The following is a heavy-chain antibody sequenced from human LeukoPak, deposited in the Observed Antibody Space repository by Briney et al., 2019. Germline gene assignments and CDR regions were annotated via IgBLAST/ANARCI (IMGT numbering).Heavy chain of an antibody. J-gene: IGHJ3*02. CDR3: AESWKPYSTSWYSDAFDI. CDR2: IGGSGVRT. D-gene: IGHD6-13*01. V-gene: IGHV3-23*01. CDR1: GFTFSSYA. Sequence: GGSLRLSCAASGFTFSSYAMTWVRQAPGKGLEWVSTIGGSGVRTYYGDSVKGRFTISRDNSRTTLYLQMNSLRAEDTAVYFCAESWKPYSTSWYSDAFDIWGQGTMVTVSS.